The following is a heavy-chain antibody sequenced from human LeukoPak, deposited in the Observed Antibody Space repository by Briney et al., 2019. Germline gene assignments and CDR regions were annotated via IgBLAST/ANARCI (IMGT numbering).Heavy chain of an antibody. V-gene: IGHV1-2*02. CDR2: INPNSGGT. Sequence: ASVKVSCKASGYTFTGYYMHWVRQAPGQGLEWMGWINPNSGGTNYAQKFQGRVTMTRDTSISTAYMELSRLRSDDTAVYYCARDMGIGYCSGGSCYNPVYYGMDVWGQGTTVTVSS. CDR1: GYTFTGYY. D-gene: IGHD2-15*01. J-gene: IGHJ6*02. CDR3: ARDMGIGYCSGGSCYNPVYYGMDV.